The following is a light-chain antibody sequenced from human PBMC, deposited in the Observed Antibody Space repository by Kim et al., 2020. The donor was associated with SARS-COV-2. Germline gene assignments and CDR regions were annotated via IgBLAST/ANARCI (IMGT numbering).Light chain of an antibody. V-gene: IGKV1-39*01. Sequence: DIQMTQSPSYLSASLGDRVTITCRASQPINNYLNWYQQKPGKAPKFLMHSASTLQSGVPSRFSVSGSGTEYSLTIRSLQPEDFAIYHCQQSFSSPSSFGQGPKLEIK. CDR2: SAS. CDR3: QQSFSSPSS. J-gene: IGKJ2*03. CDR1: QPINNY.